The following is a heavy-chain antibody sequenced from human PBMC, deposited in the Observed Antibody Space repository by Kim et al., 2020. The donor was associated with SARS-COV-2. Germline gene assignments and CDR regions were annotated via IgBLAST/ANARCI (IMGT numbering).Heavy chain of an antibody. Sequence: SETLSLTCTVSGGSISSGGHYWSWIRQHPGEGLEWIGYIYYSGSTYYNPSLKSRVIISVDTSNNQFSLRLSSVTAADTAVYYCARFGNGGHCSGGSCYANSWFDPWGQGTLVTVSS. CDR2: IYYSGST. D-gene: IGHD2-15*01. CDR3: ARFGNGGHCSGGSCYANSWFDP. J-gene: IGHJ5*02. CDR1: GGSISSGGHY. V-gene: IGHV4-31*03.